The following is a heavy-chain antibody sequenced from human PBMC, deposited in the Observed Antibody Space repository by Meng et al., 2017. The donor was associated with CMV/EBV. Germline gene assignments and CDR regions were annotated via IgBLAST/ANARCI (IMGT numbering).Heavy chain of an antibody. CDR3: ARGRAIFGVVTWAFGI. J-gene: IGHJ3*02. D-gene: IGHD3-3*01. CDR1: GGSFSGYY. CDR2: INHSGST. V-gene: IGHV4-34*01. Sequence: GSLRLSCAVYGGSFSGYYWSWIRQPPGKGLEWMDEINHSGSTNYNPSLKSRVTISLDTSKNQFSLKLSSVTAADTAVYYCARGRAIFGVVTWAFGIWGQGTMVTVSS.